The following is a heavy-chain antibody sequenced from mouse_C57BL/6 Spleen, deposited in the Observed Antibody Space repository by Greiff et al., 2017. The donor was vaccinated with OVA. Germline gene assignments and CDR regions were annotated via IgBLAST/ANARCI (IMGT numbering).Heavy chain of an antibody. CDR3: ALLEGNNYFDY. CDR2: INPNNGGT. J-gene: IGHJ2*01. V-gene: IGHV1-26*01. Sequence: EVQLQQSGPELVKPGASVKISCKASGYTFTDYYMNWVKQSHGKSLEWIGDINPNNGGTSYNQKFKGKATLTVDKSSSTAYMELRSLTSEDSAVYYCALLEGNNYFDYWGQGTTLTVSS. D-gene: IGHD2-1*01. CDR1: GYTFTDYY.